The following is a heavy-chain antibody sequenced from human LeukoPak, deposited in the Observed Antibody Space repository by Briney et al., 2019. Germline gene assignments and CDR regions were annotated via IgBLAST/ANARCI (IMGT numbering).Heavy chain of an antibody. CDR3: TTDFRYYYDSSGYSSFDY. CDR1: GFTFSNAW. Sequence: GGSLRLSCAASGFTFSNAWMSWVRQAPGKGLEWVGRIKSKTDGGTTDYAAPVKGRFTISRDDSKNTLYLQMNSLKTEDTAVYYCTTDFRYYYDSSGYSSFDYWGQGTLVTVSS. J-gene: IGHJ4*02. V-gene: IGHV3-15*01. CDR2: IKSKTDGGTT. D-gene: IGHD3-22*01.